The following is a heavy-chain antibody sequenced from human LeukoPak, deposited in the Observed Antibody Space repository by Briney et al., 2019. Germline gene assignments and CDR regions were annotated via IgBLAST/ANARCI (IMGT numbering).Heavy chain of an antibody. D-gene: IGHD3-9*01. CDR3: ARDTAGYYDILTGYPHYYYYYGMDV. J-gene: IGHJ6*04. Sequence: SETLSLTCTVSGGSISSGDYYWSWIRQPPGKGLEWIGYIYYSGSTYYNPSLKSRVTISVDTSKNQFSLKLSSVTAPDTAVYYCARDTAGYYDILTGYPHYYYYYGMDVWGKGTTVTVSS. CDR2: IYYSGST. V-gene: IGHV4-30-4*01. CDR1: GGSISSGDYY.